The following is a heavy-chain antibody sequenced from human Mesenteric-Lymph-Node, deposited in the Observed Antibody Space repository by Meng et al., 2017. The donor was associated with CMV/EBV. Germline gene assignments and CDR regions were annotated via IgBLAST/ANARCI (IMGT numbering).Heavy chain of an antibody. D-gene: IGHD6-19*01. V-gene: IGHV4-39*01. CDR2: IYYSGST. J-gene: IGHJ4*02. CDR3: ARHSISVAGFDY. CDR1: GGSISSSSYY. Sequence: SETLSLTCTVSGGSISSSSYYWGWIRQPPGKGLEWIGSIYYSGSTYYNPSLKSRVTISVDTSKNLFSLKLSSVTAADTAVYYCARHSISVAGFDYWGQGTLVTVSS.